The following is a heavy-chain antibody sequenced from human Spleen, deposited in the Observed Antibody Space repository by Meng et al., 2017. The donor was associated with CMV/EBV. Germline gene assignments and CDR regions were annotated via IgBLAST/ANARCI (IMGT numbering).Heavy chain of an antibody. V-gene: IGHV3-30-3*01. CDR3: AAHSSGWLEGAFDY. J-gene: IGHJ4*02. D-gene: IGHD6-19*01. CDR2: ISYDVTNM. CDR1: GFNFSDYY. Sequence: GESLKISCAASGFNFSDYYMTWVRQAPGKGLEWVAVISYDVTNMQYVDSLKGRFTISRDNSRNTLYLQVNSLRTEDTAVYYCAAHSSGWLEGAFDYWGQGTLVTVSS.